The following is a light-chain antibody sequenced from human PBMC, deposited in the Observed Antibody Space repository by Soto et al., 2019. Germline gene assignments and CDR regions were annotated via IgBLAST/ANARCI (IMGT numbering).Light chain of an antibody. J-gene: IGKJ2*01. CDR3: QQSYSVPLT. V-gene: IGKV1-39*01. CDR1: QNILTS. Sequence: DIQMTQSPSSLSASVGARVSITCRSSQNILTSLNWYQQRAGEVPRFLIYAAASLQDGVTSRFSGSESGTEFTLTISSLQPDDFGTYYCQQSYSVPLTVGQGTKL. CDR2: AAA.